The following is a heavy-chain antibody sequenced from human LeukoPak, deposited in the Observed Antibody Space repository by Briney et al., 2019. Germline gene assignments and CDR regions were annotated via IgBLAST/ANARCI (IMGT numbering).Heavy chain of an antibody. CDR3: ARDLSHYDILTGYYNWFDP. Sequence: PSETLSLTCTVSGGSISSYYWGWIRQPPGKGLEWIGYIYYSGSTNYNPSLKSRVTISVDTSKNQFSLKLSSVTAADTAVHYCARDLSHYDILTGYYNWFDPWGQGTLVTVSS. J-gene: IGHJ5*02. V-gene: IGHV4-59*01. CDR1: GGSISSYY. D-gene: IGHD3-9*01. CDR2: IYYSGST.